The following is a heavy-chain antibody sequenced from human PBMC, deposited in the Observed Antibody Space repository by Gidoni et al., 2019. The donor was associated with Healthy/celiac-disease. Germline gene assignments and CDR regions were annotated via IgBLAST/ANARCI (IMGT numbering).Heavy chain of an antibody. Sequence: QVQLQESGPGLVKPSQTLSLTCTVSGGSISSGDYYWSWIRQPPGKGLEWIGYIYYSGSTYYNPSLKSRVTISVDTYKNQFSLKLSSVTAADTAVYYCARVARSEYYDSSGYYYWMNLLDYWGQGTLVTVSS. J-gene: IGHJ4*02. CDR1: GGSISSGDYY. CDR2: IYYSGST. D-gene: IGHD3-22*01. CDR3: ARVARSEYYDSSGYYYWMNLLDY. V-gene: IGHV4-30-4*01.